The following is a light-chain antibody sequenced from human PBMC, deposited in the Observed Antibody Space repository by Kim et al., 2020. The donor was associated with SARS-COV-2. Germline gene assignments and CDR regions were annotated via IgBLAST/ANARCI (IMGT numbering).Light chain of an antibody. CDR2: AAS. CDR1: QGIRQY. Sequence: AAVGDTVTITCRASQGIRQYLAWFRQKPGKAPESLIYAASSLEGGVPSKFSGHGSGTDFTLTITGLQPEDSATYFCQQYYSYPITFGQGTRLEIK. J-gene: IGKJ5*01. CDR3: QQYYSYPIT. V-gene: IGKV1-16*02.